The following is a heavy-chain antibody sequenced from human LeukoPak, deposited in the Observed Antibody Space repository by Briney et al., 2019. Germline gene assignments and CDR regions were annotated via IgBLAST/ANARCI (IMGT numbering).Heavy chain of an antibody. J-gene: IGHJ4*02. CDR3: ARFGVFGVVPN. D-gene: IGHD3-3*01. Sequence: GGSLRLSCAASGFTFSSYSMNWVRQAPGKGLEWVSYISSSSSTIYYADSVKGRFTISRDNAKNSLYLQMNSLRAEDTAVYYCARFGVFGVVPNWGQGTLVTVSS. CDR1: GFTFSSYS. V-gene: IGHV3-48*01. CDR2: ISSSSSTI.